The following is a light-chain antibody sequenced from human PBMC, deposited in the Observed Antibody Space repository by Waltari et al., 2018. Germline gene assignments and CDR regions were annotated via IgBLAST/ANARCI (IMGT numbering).Light chain of an antibody. CDR1: QTVRTTY. V-gene: IGKV3-20*01. CDR2: GAS. J-gene: IGKJ4*01. Sequence: EIVLTQSPGTLSLSPGERATLSCRASQTVRTTYLAWYQQKPGQAPTLLIYGASSRATGIPDRFSGSGSGTDFSLTISSLEPEDFAVYYCQQYDISPRTFGGGTKVEMK. CDR3: QQYDISPRT.